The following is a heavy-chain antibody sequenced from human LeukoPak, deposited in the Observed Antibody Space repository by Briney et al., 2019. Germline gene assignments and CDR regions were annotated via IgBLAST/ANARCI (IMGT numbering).Heavy chain of an antibody. CDR3: ARGHYGMDV. CDR2: ISRASSYI. V-gene: IGHV3-21*01. Sequence: GGSLRLSCAASGFSFSDYSMNWVRQAPGKGLEWVSFISRASSYIFYSDSVQGRFTISRDNAKNSLYLQLSNLRAEDTAVYYCARGHYGMDVWGQGSTVTVSS. CDR1: GFSFSDYS. J-gene: IGHJ6*02.